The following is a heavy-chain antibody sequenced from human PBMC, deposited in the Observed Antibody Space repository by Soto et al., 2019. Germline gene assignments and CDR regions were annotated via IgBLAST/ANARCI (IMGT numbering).Heavy chain of an antibody. CDR3: TRGRVGWSGYDPLDY. Sequence: PGGSLRLSCAAPGFTFSDYWMHWVRQAPGKGLVWVSRIKGDGDSKTYADSVKGRFTISRENAKNTLFLQMNSLRAEDTAVYYCTRGRVGWSGYDPLDYWGQGTLVTVSS. CDR2: IKGDGDSK. J-gene: IGHJ4*02. D-gene: IGHD5-12*01. CDR1: GFTFSDYW. V-gene: IGHV3-74*01.